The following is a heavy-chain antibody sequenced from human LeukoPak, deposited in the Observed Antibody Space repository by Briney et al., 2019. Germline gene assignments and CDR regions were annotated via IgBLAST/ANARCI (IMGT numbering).Heavy chain of an antibody. CDR1: GFTFSGYW. D-gene: IGHD4-17*01. V-gene: IGHV3-7*04. CDR2: IKQDETDK. CDR3: ARGYGDYGGEDFDY. Sequence: GGSLRLSCKTSGFTFSGYWMSWVRQAPGKGLEWVANIKQDETDKNYVDSVKGRFIISRDNTKKSLYLEMSSLRAEDTALYYCARGYGDYGGEDFDYWGQGTLVTVSS. J-gene: IGHJ4*02.